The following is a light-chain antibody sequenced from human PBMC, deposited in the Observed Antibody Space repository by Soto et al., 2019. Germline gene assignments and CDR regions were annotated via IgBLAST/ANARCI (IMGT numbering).Light chain of an antibody. CDR2: ENN. J-gene: IGLJ1*01. Sequence: QSVLTQPPSVSAAPGQRVTISCTGSSSNIGAGYEAHWYQQVPGTAPKLLIYENNNRPSGVPDRFSGSKSGTSASLAITGLQAEDGAEYYCQSYDSSLSGDVFGTGTKVTVL. V-gene: IGLV1-40*01. CDR3: QSYDSSLSGDV. CDR1: SSNIGAGYE.